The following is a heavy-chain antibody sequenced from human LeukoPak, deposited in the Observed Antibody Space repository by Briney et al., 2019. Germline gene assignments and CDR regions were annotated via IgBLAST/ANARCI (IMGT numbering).Heavy chain of an antibody. J-gene: IGHJ3*02. D-gene: IGHD2-2*01. CDR3: ARAPYLGYCSSTSCLTDAFDI. Sequence: SETLSLTCTVSGGSISSGGYCWSWIRQHPGKGLEWIGYIYYSGSTYYNPSLKSRVTISVDTSKIQFSLKLSSETAADTAVYYCARAPYLGYCSSTSCLTDAFDIWGQGTMVTVSS. CDR2: IYYSGST. CDR1: GGSISSGGYC. V-gene: IGHV4-31*03.